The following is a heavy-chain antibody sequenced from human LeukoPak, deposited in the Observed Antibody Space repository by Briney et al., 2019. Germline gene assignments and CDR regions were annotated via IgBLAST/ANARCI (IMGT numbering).Heavy chain of an antibody. Sequence: SETLSLTCTVSGGSISSGSYYWSWIRQPAGRGLEWIGRMYTSGSTNYNPSLKSRVTISVDTSKNQSSLKLSSVTAADTAVYYCARRMWEQSYYYWGQGTLVTVSS. D-gene: IGHD1-26*01. V-gene: IGHV4-61*02. CDR1: GGSISSGSYY. CDR2: MYTSGST. CDR3: ARRMWEQSYYY. J-gene: IGHJ4*02.